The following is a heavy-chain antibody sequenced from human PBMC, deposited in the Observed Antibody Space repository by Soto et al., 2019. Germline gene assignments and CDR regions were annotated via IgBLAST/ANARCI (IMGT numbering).Heavy chain of an antibody. CDR2: ISGSGGST. CDR3: AKAYCSSTSCSLDY. CDR1: GFTFSSYA. J-gene: IGHJ4*02. V-gene: IGHV3-23*01. D-gene: IGHD2-2*01. Sequence: EVQLLESGGGLVQPGGSLRLSCAASGFTFSSYAMSWVRQAPGKGLEWVSAISGSGGSTYYADSVKGRITISRDNSKNTLYLQMNSLRAEDTAVYYCAKAYCSSTSCSLDYWGQGTLVTVSS.